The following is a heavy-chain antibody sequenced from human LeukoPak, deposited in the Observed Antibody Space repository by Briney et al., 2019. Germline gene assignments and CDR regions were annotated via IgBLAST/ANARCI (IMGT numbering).Heavy chain of an antibody. CDR3: ARESGWIFDY. D-gene: IGHD6-19*01. V-gene: IGHV3-23*01. J-gene: IGHJ4*02. CDR2: ISGSGGST. Sequence: GGSLSLSWEASGFPFSSYAMSWVRQPQGKGLEWVSAISGSGGSTYYADSVKGRFTISRDNSKNTLYLQMNSLRAEDTAVYYCARESGWIFDYWGQGTLVTVSS. CDR1: GFPFSSYA.